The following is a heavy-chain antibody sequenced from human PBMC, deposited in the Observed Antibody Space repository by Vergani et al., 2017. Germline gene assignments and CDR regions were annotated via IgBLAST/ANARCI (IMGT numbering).Heavy chain of an antibody. Sequence: VQLVESGGGVVQPGGSLRLSCAASGFTFSSYSMNWVRQAPGKGLEWVSYISSSSSTIYYADSVKGRFTISRDNAKNSLYLQMTSLRAEDTAVYYCARDPGTTGDYWGQGTLVTVSS. CDR1: GFTFSSYS. J-gene: IGHJ4*02. CDR2: ISSSSSTI. D-gene: IGHD1-1*01. V-gene: IGHV3-48*01. CDR3: ARDPGTTGDY.